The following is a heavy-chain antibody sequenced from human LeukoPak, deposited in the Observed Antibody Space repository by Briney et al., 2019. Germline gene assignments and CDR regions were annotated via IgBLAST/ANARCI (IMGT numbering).Heavy chain of an antibody. D-gene: IGHD6-13*01. CDR3: ARDEAAAGTGAYYFDY. V-gene: IGHV3-48*03. CDR2: ISSSGSTI. J-gene: IGHJ4*02. Sequence: GGSLRLSCAASGFTFSSYEMNWVRQAPGKGLEWVSYISSSGSTIYYADSVKGRFTISRDNAKSSLYLQMNSLRAEDTAVYYCARDEAAAGTGAYYFDYWGQGTLVTVSS. CDR1: GFTFSSYE.